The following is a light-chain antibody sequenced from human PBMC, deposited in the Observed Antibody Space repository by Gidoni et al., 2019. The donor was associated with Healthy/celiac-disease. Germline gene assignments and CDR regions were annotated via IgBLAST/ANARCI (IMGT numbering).Light chain of an antibody. V-gene: IGKV1-33*01. CDR1: QDIINY. CDR3: QQYDNLPLT. Sequence: DIPLTQSPPSLSASVGDRVTLTCQASQDIINYVNWYQHKPGKAPKLLIYDASSLETGVPSRCSGSGSGTDFTCTISSLQAEDSATYYCQQYDNLPLTFXGXTKVEIK. J-gene: IGKJ4*01. CDR2: DAS.